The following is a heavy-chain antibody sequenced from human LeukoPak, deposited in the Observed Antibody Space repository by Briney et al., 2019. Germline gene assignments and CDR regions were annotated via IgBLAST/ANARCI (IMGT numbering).Heavy chain of an antibody. Sequence: ASVKVSFQASGYTFTGYYMHWVRQAPGQGLEWMGWINPNSGGTNYAQKFQGRVTMTRDTSISTAYMELRLRSDDTAVYYCARAFHYYDSSGPTYYFDYWGQGTLVTVSS. V-gene: IGHV1-2*02. CDR3: ARAFHYYDSSGPTYYFDY. D-gene: IGHD3-22*01. CDR1: GYTFTGYY. J-gene: IGHJ4*02. CDR2: INPNSGGT.